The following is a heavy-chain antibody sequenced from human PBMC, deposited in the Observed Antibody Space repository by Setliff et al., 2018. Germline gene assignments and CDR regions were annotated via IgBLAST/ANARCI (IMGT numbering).Heavy chain of an antibody. CDR2: IHYRGTT. V-gene: IGHV4-39*01. Sequence: PSETLSLTCTVSGASISSGTYYWAWIRQPPGKGLEWIGRIHYRGTTYSNASLASRLTISVDTAKNQFSLKLTSVTAADTAVYYCARGGGYNSGSYQGGFYYMDVWGKGTTVTV. CDR3: ARGGGYNSGSYQGGFYYMDV. J-gene: IGHJ6*03. D-gene: IGHD6-19*01. CDR1: GASISSGTYY.